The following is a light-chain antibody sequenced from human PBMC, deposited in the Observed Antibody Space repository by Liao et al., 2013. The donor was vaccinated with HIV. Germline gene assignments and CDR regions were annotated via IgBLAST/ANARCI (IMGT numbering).Light chain of an antibody. CDR1: NIGSKS. CDR3: QVWDSSSDHPGV. CDR2: YDS. V-gene: IGLV3-21*01. J-gene: IGLJ3*02. Sequence: SYELTQAPSVSVAPGETARITCGGNNIGSKSVQWYQQGPGQAPVLVIYYDSDRPSGIPERFSGSNSGNTATLTISRVEAGDEADYYCQVWDSSSDHPGVFGGGTKLTVL.